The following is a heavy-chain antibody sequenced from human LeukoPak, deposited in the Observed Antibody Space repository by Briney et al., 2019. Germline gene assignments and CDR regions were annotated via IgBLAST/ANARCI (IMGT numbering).Heavy chain of an antibody. CDR3: TRGRGQWLVDH. D-gene: IGHD6-19*01. Sequence: SETLSLTCTVSGGFIRSRGGYFWCWIRQPPGKGLAYFATIDSSGNTYYHPSLQSRVTMSVDTSKIQFSLMLSCVTAADTAVYYCTRGRGQWLVDHWGQGTRVTVSS. CDR1: GGFIRSRGGYF. V-gene: IGHV4-39*07. J-gene: IGHJ4*02. CDR2: IDSSGNT.